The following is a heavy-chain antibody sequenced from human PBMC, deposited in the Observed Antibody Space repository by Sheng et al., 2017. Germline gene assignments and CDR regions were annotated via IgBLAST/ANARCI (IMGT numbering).Heavy chain of an antibody. V-gene: IGHV3-9*01. Sequence: EVQLVESGGGLVQPGRSLRLSCAASGFTFDDYAMHWVRQAPGKGLEWVSGISWNSGSIGYADSVKGRFTISRDNAKNSLYLQMNSLRAEDTALYYCAKDSGSSGWYYYGMDVWGQGTTV. J-gene: IGHJ6*02. CDR2: ISWNSGSI. D-gene: IGHD6-19*01. CDR1: GFTFDDYA. CDR3: AKDSGSSGWYYYGMDV.